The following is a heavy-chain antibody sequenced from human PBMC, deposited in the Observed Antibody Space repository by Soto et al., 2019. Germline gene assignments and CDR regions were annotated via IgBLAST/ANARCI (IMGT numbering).Heavy chain of an antibody. D-gene: IGHD2-8*01. CDR1: GFTFSSYA. CDR3: AKDHPYCTNGVCPPVDAFDI. Sequence: GSLRLSCAASGFTFSSYAMSWVRQAPGKGLEWVSAICGSGGSTYYADSVKGRFTISRDNSKNTLYLQMNSLRAEDTAVYYCAKDHPYCTNGVCPPVDAFDIWGQGTMVTVSS. V-gene: IGHV3-23*01. CDR2: ICGSGGST. J-gene: IGHJ3*02.